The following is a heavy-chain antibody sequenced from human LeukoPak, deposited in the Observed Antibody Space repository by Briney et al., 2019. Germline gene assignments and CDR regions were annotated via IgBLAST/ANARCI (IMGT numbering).Heavy chain of an antibody. CDR3: ARSDYCTNGVCYTPFDY. V-gene: IGHV1-69*04. CDR2: IIPILGIA. Sequence: SVKVSCKASGGTFSSYAISWVRQAPGQGLELMGRIIPILGIANYAQKFQGRVTITADKSTSTAYMELSSLRSEDTAVYYCARSDYCTNGVCYTPFDYWGQGTLVTVSS. J-gene: IGHJ4*02. D-gene: IGHD2-8*01. CDR1: GGTFSSYA.